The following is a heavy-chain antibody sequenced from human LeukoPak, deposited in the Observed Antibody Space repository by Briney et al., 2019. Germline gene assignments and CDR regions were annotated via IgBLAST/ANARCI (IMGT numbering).Heavy chain of an antibody. CDR3: ARTGSSRFDY. V-gene: IGHV3-23*01. CDR2: ISGSGGST. J-gene: IGHJ4*02. D-gene: IGHD1-26*01. Sequence: GGSLRLSCAASGFTFSSYAMSWVRQAPGKGLEWVSGISGSGGSTYYADSVKGRFTISRDNFKNTLYLQMNSLRVEDTAIYYCARTGSSRFDYWGQGTLVTVSS. CDR1: GFTFSSYA.